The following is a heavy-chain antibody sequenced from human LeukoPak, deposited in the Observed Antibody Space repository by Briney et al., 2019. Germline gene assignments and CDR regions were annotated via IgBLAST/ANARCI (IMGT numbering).Heavy chain of an antibody. CDR3: ARTIAVAGPFGY. Sequence: SSETLSLTCTVSGGSISSYYWSWIRQPPGKGLEWIGYIYYSGSTNYNPSLKSRVTISVDTSKNQFSLKLSSVTAADTAVYYCARTIAVAGPFGYWGQGTLVTVSS. CDR2: IYYSGST. CDR1: GGSISSYY. J-gene: IGHJ4*02. D-gene: IGHD6-19*01. V-gene: IGHV4-59*01.